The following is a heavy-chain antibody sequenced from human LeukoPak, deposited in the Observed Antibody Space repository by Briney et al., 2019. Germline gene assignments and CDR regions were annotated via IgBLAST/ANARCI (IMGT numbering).Heavy chain of an antibody. CDR3: ARVELVAGYYFDY. Sequence: SETLSLTCTVSGGSISSYYWSWIRQPPGKGLEWIGYIYYSGSTYYNPSLKSRVTMSVDTSKNQFSLKLSSVTAVDTAVYYCARVELVAGYYFDYWGQGTLVTVSS. D-gene: IGHD6-19*01. J-gene: IGHJ4*02. V-gene: IGHV4-59*12. CDR2: IYYSGST. CDR1: GGSISSYY.